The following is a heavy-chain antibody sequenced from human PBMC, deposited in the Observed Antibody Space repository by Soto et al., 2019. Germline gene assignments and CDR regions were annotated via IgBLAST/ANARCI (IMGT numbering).Heavy chain of an antibody. CDR1: GFTFSSSA. Sequence: ASVKVSCKTSGFTFSSSAVHWVRRARGHRLQWIGWIDVGSGNANYAQMLQERVTISRDMSTSTAYMELSSLRPEDTAVYYCARVYGLPRGSADAFDIWDQGTMVTVSS. CDR3: ARVYGLPRGSADAFDI. D-gene: IGHD2-15*01. V-gene: IGHV1-58*01. J-gene: IGHJ3*02. CDR2: IDVGSGNA.